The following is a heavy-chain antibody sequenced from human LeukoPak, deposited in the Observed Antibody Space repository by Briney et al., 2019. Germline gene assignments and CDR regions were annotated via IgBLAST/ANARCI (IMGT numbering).Heavy chain of an antibody. Sequence: GGSLRLSCAASGFTFSSYAMSWVRQAPGKGLEWVSAISGSGGSTYYADSVKGRFTISRDNSKNTLYLQMNSLRAEDTAVYYCAKGHNPETYYDILTGYYIGPYYYYGMDVWGQGTTDTVSS. CDR2: ISGSGGST. CDR1: GFTFSSYA. CDR3: AKGHNPETYYDILTGYYIGPYYYYGMDV. D-gene: IGHD3-9*01. V-gene: IGHV3-23*01. J-gene: IGHJ6*02.